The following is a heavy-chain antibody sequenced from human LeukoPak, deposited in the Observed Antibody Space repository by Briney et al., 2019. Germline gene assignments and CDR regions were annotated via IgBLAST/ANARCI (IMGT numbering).Heavy chain of an antibody. CDR2: ISYDGSNK. CDR3: AKAKGPKRELLIDY. J-gene: IGHJ4*02. CDR1: GFTFSSYG. Sequence: GGSLRLSCAASGFTFSSYGMHWVRQAPGKGLEWVAVISYDGSNKYYADSVKGRFTISRDNSKNTLYLQMNSLRAEDTAVYYCAKAKGPKRELLIDYWGQGTLVTVSS. V-gene: IGHV3-30*18. D-gene: IGHD1-26*01.